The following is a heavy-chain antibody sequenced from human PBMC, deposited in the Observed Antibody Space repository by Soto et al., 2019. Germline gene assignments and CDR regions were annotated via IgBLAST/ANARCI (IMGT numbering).Heavy chain of an antibody. Sequence: GESLKISCKGSGFSFTNYWIGWVRQMPGKGLEWMGDIYPGDSDIRYSPSFQGQVTISADTSISTVYLQWDSLKALDTAIYHCARESTGQFDYWGQGTQVTVSS. J-gene: IGHJ4*02. CDR2: IYPGDSDI. CDR1: GFSFTNYW. D-gene: IGHD2-2*01. CDR3: ARESTGQFDY. V-gene: IGHV5-51*01.